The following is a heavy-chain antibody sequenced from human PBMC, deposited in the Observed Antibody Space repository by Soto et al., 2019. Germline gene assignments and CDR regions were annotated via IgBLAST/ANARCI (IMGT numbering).Heavy chain of an antibody. Sequence: GGSLRLSCSVSGFTLSSYAMSWVRQAPGKGLEWVLTISAGGGPTYYADSVKGRFTISRDNSKNTMYLQMSSLRAEDTAVYYCVSPSSANSQVWYFDYWGQGTLVTVSS. D-gene: IGHD2-21*01. CDR1: GFTLSSYA. CDR3: VSPSSANSQVWYFDY. CDR2: ISAGGGPT. J-gene: IGHJ4*02. V-gene: IGHV3-23*01.